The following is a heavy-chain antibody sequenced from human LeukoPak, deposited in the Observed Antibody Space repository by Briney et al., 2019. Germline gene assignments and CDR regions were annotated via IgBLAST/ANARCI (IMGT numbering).Heavy chain of an antibody. CDR2: IKSDGSTT. D-gene: IGHD3-10*01. J-gene: IGHJ4*02. Sequence: GGSLRLSCAGSGFTFSSYSMNWVRQAPGKGLVWVSRIKSDGSTTIYADSVKGRFTISRDNAKNSLYLQMNSLRAEDTAVYYCAREYSGSYSRGPYYFDYWGQGTLVTVSS. CDR1: GFTFSSYS. CDR3: AREYSGSYSRGPYYFDY. V-gene: IGHV3-74*01.